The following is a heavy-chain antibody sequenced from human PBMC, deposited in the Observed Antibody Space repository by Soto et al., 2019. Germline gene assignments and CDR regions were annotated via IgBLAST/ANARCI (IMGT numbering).Heavy chain of an antibody. V-gene: IGHV1-24*01. J-gene: IGHJ6*02. CDR2: FDPEDGET. CDR3: ATVGDILTGKGGNYYYGMDV. CDR1: GYTLTELS. Sequence: ASVKVSCKVSGYTLTELSMHWVRQAPGKGLEWMGGFDPEDGETVYAQKFQGRVTMTEDTSTDTAYMELSSLRSEDTAVYYCATVGDILTGKGGNYYYGMDVWGQGTTVTVSS. D-gene: IGHD3-9*01.